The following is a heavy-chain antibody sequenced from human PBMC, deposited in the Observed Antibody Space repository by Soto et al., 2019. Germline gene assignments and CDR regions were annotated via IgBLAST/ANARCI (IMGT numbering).Heavy chain of an antibody. D-gene: IGHD6-6*01. CDR3: ARDRRSRSPNQEYYYYGMDV. V-gene: IGHV4-31*03. J-gene: IGHJ6*02. Sequence: SETLSLTCTVSGGSISSGGYYWSWIRQHPGKGLEWIGYIYYSGSTYYNPSLKSRVTISVDTSKNQFSLKLSSVTAADTAVYYCARDRRSRSPNQEYYYYGMDVWGQGTTVTVSS. CDR1: GGSISSGGYY. CDR2: IYYSGST.